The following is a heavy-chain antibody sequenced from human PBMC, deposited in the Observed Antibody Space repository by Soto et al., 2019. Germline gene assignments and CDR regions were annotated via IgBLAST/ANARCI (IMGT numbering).Heavy chain of an antibody. Sequence: GGSLRLSCAASGFTFSSYAMSWVRQAPGKGLEWVSGISGSGGSTYYADSVKGRFTISRDTSKNTLSLQMNSLRAEDTAVYYCAKGPNNLEYMDVWGKGTTVTVSS. CDR2: ISGSGGST. J-gene: IGHJ6*03. CDR1: GFTFSSYA. V-gene: IGHV3-23*01. CDR3: AKGPNNLEYMDV. D-gene: IGHD1-20*01.